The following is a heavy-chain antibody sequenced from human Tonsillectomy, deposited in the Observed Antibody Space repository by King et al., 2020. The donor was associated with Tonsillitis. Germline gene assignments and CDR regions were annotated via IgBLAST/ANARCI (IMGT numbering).Heavy chain of an antibody. CDR3: ARTSGITMVRGVSFDY. CDR1: GFTFSSYG. D-gene: IGHD3-10*01. J-gene: IGHJ4*02. V-gene: IGHV3-33*08. CDR2: IWYDGSNK. Sequence: QLVQSGGGVVQPGRSLRLSCAASGFTFSSYGMHWVRQASGKGLEWVADIWYDGSNKYYGDSLKGRFTISRDNSQNTLYLPMISLRAEDTAVYYCARTSGITMVRGVSFDYWGQGTLVTVSS.